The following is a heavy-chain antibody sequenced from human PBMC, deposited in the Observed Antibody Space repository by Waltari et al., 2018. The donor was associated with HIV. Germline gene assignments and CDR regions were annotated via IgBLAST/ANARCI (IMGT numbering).Heavy chain of an antibody. D-gene: IGHD4-17*01. V-gene: IGHV3-23*01. CDR3: AKDADGDYYFDY. CDR2: ISGSGGST. CDR1: GFTFSSYA. Sequence: EVQLLESGGGLVQPGGSLGLSCAASGFTFSSYAMRWVRQAPGKGLEWVSAISGSGGSTYYADSVKGRFTISRDNSKNTLYLQMNSLRAEDTAVYYCAKDADGDYYFDYWGQGTLVTVSS. J-gene: IGHJ4*02.